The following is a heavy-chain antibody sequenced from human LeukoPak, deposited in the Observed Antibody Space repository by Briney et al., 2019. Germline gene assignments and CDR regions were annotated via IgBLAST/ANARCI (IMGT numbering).Heavy chain of an antibody. J-gene: IGHJ4*02. CDR2: ISGTGGST. D-gene: IGHD4-23*01. Sequence: GGSLRLSCAASGFTFSNYAMSWVRQAPGKGLEWASSISGTGGSTYYADSVKGRFTISRDNSNNTLFLQMNSLRAEDTAVYYCAKTPGAGQLRDYFDYWGQGTLVTVSS. CDR3: AKTPGAGQLRDYFDY. V-gene: IGHV3-23*01. CDR1: GFTFSNYA.